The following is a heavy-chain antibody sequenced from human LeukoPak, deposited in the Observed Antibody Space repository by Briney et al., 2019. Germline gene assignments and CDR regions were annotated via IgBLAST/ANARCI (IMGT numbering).Heavy chain of an antibody. D-gene: IGHD3-9*01. J-gene: IGHJ6*03. CDR2: IRSKAYGGTT. CDR3: TRDKGYYDILTGYYESSPYYYYYMDV. V-gene: IGHV3-49*04. CDR1: GFTFGDYA. Sequence: PGGSLRLSCTASGFTFGDYAMSWVRQAPGKGLEWVGFIRSKAYGGTTEYAASVKGRFTISRDDSKSIAYLQMNSLKTEDTAVYYCTRDKGYYDILTGYYESSPYYYYYMDVWGKGTTVTISS.